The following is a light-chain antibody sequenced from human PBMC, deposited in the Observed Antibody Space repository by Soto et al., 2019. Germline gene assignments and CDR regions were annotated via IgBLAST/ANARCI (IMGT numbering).Light chain of an antibody. Sequence: QSALTQPASVSGSLGQSITISCSGTSRDIGRYNLVSWYQHHPGKAPKLIIYEDSKRPSGFSNRLSGSKSGNTASLTISGLQADDEAEYYCCSYAGTGWVFGGGTKLTVL. CDR2: EDS. V-gene: IGLV2-23*01. CDR1: SRDIGRYNL. CDR3: CSYAGTGWV. J-gene: IGLJ3*02.